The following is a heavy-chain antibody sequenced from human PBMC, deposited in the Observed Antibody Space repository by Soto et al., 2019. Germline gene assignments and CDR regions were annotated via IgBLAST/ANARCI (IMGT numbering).Heavy chain of an antibody. V-gene: IGHV4-31*03. CDR3: ARDRSGSRYFSHL. J-gene: IGHJ5*02. Sequence: SETLSLTCTVSGASISSGGYYWTWIRQYPGKGLEWIGYVYYGGNTNFNPSLRSRVAMSVDRSKNQFSLELKSVTVADTAVYYCARDRSGSRYFSHLWGQGTLVTVS. D-gene: IGHD1-26*01. CDR1: GASISSGGYY. CDR2: VYYGGNT.